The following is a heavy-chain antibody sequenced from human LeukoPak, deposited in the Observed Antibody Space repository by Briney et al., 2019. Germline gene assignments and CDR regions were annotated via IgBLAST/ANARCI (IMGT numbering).Heavy chain of an antibody. D-gene: IGHD1-26*01. CDR2: INHSGST. CDR1: GGSFSGYY. Sequence: SETLSLTCAVYGGSFSGYYWSWIRQPPGKGLEWIGEINHSGSTNYNPSLKSRVTISVDTSKNQFSLKLSSVTAADTAVYYCATLAPSIVGAANWFDPWGQGTLVTVSS. V-gene: IGHV4-34*01. CDR3: ATLAPSIVGAANWFDP. J-gene: IGHJ5*02.